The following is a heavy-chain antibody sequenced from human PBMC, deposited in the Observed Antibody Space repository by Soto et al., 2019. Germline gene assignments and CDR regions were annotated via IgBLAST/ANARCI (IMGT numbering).Heavy chain of an antibody. Sequence: SETLSLTCTVSGGSISSYYWSWIRQPPGKGLEWIGYMYNTGSTIYNPSLKSRVTISVDTSKNQFSLKLNFVTAADTAVYYCARDLWGYCGADCYPLDVWGQGTTVTVSS. CDR3: ARDLWGYCGADCYPLDV. J-gene: IGHJ6*02. V-gene: IGHV4-59*01. CDR1: GGSISSYY. D-gene: IGHD2-21*02. CDR2: MYNTGST.